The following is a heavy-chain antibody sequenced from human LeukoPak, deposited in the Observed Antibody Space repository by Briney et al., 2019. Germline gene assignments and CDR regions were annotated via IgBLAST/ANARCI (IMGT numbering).Heavy chain of an antibody. D-gene: IGHD6-19*01. J-gene: IGHJ4*02. V-gene: IGHV4-34*01. CDR2: INHSGST. Sequence: SETLSLTCAVYGGSFSGYYWSWIRQPPGKGLEWIGEINHSGSTNYNPSLKSRVTISVDTSKNQFSLKLSSVTAADTAVYYCARHEGSGWFLFDYWGQGTLVTVSS. CDR1: GGSFSGYY. CDR3: ARHEGSGWFLFDY.